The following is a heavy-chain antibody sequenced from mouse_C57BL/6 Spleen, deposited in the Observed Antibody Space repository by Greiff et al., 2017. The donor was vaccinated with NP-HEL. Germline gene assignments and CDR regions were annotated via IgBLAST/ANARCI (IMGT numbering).Heavy chain of an antibody. V-gene: IGHV5-4*03. CDR1: GFTFSSYA. D-gene: IGHD1-1*01. CDR2: ISDGGSYT. J-gene: IGHJ2*01. CDR3: ARGEVATSYFDY. Sequence: EVKLVESGGGLVKPGGSLKLSCAASGFTFSSYAMSWVRQTPEKRLEWVATISDGGSYTYYPDNVKGRFTISRDNAKNNLYLQMSHLKSEDTAMYYCARGEVATSYFDYWGQGTTLTVSS.